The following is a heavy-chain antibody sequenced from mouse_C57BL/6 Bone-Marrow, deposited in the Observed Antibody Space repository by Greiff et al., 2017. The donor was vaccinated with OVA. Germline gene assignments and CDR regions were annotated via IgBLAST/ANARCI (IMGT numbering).Heavy chain of an antibody. CDR3: TREGYSTLFAY. CDR2: ISSGGDYT. CDR1: GFTFSSYA. J-gene: IGHJ3*01. V-gene: IGHV5-9-1*02. D-gene: IGHD2-5*01. Sequence: EVMLVESGGGLVKPGGSLKLSCAASGFTFSSYAMSWVRQTPEKRLEWVAYISSGGDYTYYADTVKGRFTISRDNARNTLYLQISSLKSEDTAMYYCTREGYSTLFAYWGQGTLVTVSA.